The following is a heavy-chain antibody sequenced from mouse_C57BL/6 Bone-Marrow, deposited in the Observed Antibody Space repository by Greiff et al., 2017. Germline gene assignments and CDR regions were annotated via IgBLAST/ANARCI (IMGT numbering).Heavy chain of an antibody. CDR3: TKAYYSNFPYAMDY. CDR2: IDPENGDT. Sequence: EVQLQQSGAELVRPGASVKLSCTASGFNIKDDYMHWVKQRPEQGLEWIGWIDPENGDTEYASKFQGKATITADTSSNTAYLQLSSLTSEDTAVYYCTKAYYSNFPYAMDYWGRGTSVTVSS. J-gene: IGHJ4*01. V-gene: IGHV14-4*01. D-gene: IGHD2-5*01. CDR1: GFNIKDDY.